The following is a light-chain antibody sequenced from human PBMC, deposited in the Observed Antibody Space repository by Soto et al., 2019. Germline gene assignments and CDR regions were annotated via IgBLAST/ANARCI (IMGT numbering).Light chain of an antibody. CDR1: SSDVGSYNR. J-gene: IGLJ3*02. V-gene: IGLV2-18*02. Sequence: QSALTQPPSVSGSPGQSVTISCTGTSSDVGSYNRVSWYQQPPATAPKLIIYEVINRPSGVPVRFSGSKSANMASLTISGLQAEDAADYYCASYTSSRVWVFGGGTKLTVL. CDR3: ASYTSSRVWV. CDR2: EVI.